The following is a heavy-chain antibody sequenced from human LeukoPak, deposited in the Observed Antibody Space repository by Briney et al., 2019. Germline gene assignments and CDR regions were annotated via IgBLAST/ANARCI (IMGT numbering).Heavy chain of an antibody. D-gene: IGHD6-13*01. V-gene: IGHV1-18*01. CDR1: GYTFTSYG. CDR2: ISAYNGNT. CDR3: ARDGSPSIAAAGTTNFDY. Sequence: ASVKVSCKASGYTFTSYGISWVRQAPGQGLEWMGWISAYNGNTNYAQKLQGRVTMTTDTSTSTAYMELRSLRSDDTAVYYCARDGSPSIAAAGTTNFDYWGQGTLVTVSS. J-gene: IGHJ4*02.